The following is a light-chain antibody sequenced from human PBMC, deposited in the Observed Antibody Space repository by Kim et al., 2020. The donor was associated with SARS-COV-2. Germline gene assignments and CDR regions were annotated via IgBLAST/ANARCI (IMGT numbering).Light chain of an antibody. Sequence: EIVLTQSPATLSLSPGERATLSCRASQSVSTHLIWYQQKPGQAPRLLIYEASSRATGIPARFSGSGSGTDFTLTISNLDPEDFAVYYCQHSSNWPLTFGVGTKVDIK. CDR1: QSVSTH. V-gene: IGKV3-11*01. CDR3: QHSSNWPLT. J-gene: IGKJ4*01. CDR2: EAS.